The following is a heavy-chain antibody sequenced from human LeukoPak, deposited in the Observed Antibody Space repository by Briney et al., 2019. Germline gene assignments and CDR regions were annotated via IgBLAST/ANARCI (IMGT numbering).Heavy chain of an antibody. CDR3: ARVRAAAGDYYFDY. CDR2: INPNSGGT. V-gene: IGHV1-2*04. D-gene: IGHD6-13*01. J-gene: IGHJ4*02. Sequence: ASVKVSCKASGYTFTGYYMHWVRQAPGQGLEWMGWINPNSGGTNYAQKFQGWVTMTRDTSISTAYMELSRLRSDDTAVYYCARVRAAAGDYYFDYWGRGTLVTVSS. CDR1: GYTFTGYY.